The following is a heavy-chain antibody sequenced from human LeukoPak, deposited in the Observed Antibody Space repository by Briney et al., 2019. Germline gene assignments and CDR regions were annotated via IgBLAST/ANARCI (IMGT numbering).Heavy chain of an antibody. CDR2: IYYSGSGGT. CDR3: ARHAVYAGSGWSFDY. V-gene: IGHV4-61*05. Sequence: SETLPLTCTVSGGSISSSSYYWGWIRQPPGKGLEWIGYIYYSGSGGTNHNPSFKSRVTISVDTSKNQFSLNLSSVTAADTAVYYCARHAVYAGSGWSFDYWGQGTLVTVSS. CDR1: GGSISSSSYY. J-gene: IGHJ4*02. D-gene: IGHD6-19*01.